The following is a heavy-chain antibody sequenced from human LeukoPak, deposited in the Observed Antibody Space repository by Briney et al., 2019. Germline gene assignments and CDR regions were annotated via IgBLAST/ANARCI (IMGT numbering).Heavy chain of an antibody. CDR3: ARGQERYYDSSGYPDY. J-gene: IGHJ4*02. D-gene: IGHD3-22*01. V-gene: IGHV4-34*01. Sequence: PSETLSLTCTVSGGSISSYYWSWIRQPPGKGLEWIGEINHSGSTNYNPSLKSRVTISVDTSKNQFSLKLSSVTAADTAVYYCARGQERYYDSSGYPDYWGQGTLVTVSS. CDR2: INHSGST. CDR1: GGSISSYY.